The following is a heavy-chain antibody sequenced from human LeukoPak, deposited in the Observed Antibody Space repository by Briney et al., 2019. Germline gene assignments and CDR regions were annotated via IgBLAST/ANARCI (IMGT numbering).Heavy chain of an antibody. J-gene: IGHJ4*02. Sequence: SVTVSCKASGGTFSSYAISWVRQAPGQGLEWMGGIIPIFGTANYAQKFQGRVTITADKSTSTAYMELSSLRSEDTAVYYCARAGITVTGAFDYWGQGTLVTVSS. V-gene: IGHV1-69*06. CDR3: ARAGITVTGAFDY. D-gene: IGHD6-19*01. CDR2: IIPIFGTA. CDR1: GGTFSSYA.